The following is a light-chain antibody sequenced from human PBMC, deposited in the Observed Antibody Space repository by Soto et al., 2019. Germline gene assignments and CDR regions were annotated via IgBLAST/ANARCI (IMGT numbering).Light chain of an antibody. V-gene: IGLV2-14*01. CDR1: SSDLGIYNY. J-gene: IGLJ1*01. CDR3: SSYTTSSTRV. Sequence: QSVLTQPASVSGSPGQSTAISCSGSSSDLGIYNYVSWYQQHPGKVPKLIIFEVTNRPSGVSNRFSGSKSGNTASLTISGLQAEDEADYYCSSYTTSSTRVFGTGTKVT. CDR2: EVT.